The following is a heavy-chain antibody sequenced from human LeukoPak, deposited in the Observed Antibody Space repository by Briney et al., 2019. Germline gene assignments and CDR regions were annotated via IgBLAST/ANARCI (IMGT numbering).Heavy chain of an antibody. CDR1: GYTFTSYD. V-gene: IGHV1-8*01. Sequence: ASVKVSCKASGYTFTSYDINWVRQATGQGLEWMGWMNPNSGNTGYAQKFQGRVTMTEDTSTDTAYMELSSLRSEDTAVYYCATDVVVTAIPYWGQGTLVTVSS. J-gene: IGHJ4*02. CDR3: ATDVVVTAIPY. D-gene: IGHD2-21*02. CDR2: MNPNSGNT.